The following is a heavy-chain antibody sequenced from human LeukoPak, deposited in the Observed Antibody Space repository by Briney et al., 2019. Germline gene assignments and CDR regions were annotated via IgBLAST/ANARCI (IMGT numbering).Heavy chain of an antibody. J-gene: IGHJ4*02. Sequence: GGSLRLSCAVSGFTFSDYGIHWIRQAPGKGLEWVAFILYDGSSEFYADSVRGRFIISRDNSKNTLYLQMNSLRTEDTAVYYCAKDGMTTVRGGYYFDYWGQGTLVTVSS. CDR1: GFTFSDYG. CDR2: ILYDGSSE. V-gene: IGHV3-30*02. CDR3: AKDGMTTVRGGYYFDY. D-gene: IGHD4-11*01.